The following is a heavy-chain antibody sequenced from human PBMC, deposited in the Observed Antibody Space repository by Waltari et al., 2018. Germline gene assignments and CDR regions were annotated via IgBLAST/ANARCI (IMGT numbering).Heavy chain of an antibody. CDR1: GGSFSGYY. CDR3: ARGRRGYSYGYSGYYYYMDV. D-gene: IGHD5-18*01. CDR2: INHSGST. V-gene: IGHV4-34*01. J-gene: IGHJ6*03. Sequence: QVQLQQWGAGLLKPSETLSLTCAVYGGSFSGYYWSWIRQPPGKGLEWIGEINHSGSTNYNPSLRSRGTISVDTSKNQFSLKLSSVTASDTAVYYCARGRRGYSYGYSGYYYYMDVWGKGTTVTVSS.